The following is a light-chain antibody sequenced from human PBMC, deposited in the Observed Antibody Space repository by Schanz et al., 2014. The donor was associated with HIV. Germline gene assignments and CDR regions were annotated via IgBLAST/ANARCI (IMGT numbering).Light chain of an antibody. CDR2: DVS. J-gene: IGLJ1*01. Sequence: QSALTQPASVSGSPGQSITISCTGTSSDVGGYNYVSWYQQHPGKAPKLMIYDVSNRPSGVSNRFSGSKSGNTASLTVSGLQADDETDYYCCSYGGSNNYVFGTGTKLTVL. CDR1: SSDVGGYNY. V-gene: IGLV2-14*01. CDR3: CSYGGSNNYV.